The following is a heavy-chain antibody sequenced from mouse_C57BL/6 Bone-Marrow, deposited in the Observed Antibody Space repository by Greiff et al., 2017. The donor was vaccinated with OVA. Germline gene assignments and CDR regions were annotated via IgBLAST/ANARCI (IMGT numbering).Heavy chain of an antibody. D-gene: IGHD1-1*01. Sequence: QVQLQQSGAELMKPGASVKLSCKATGYTFTGYWIEWVKQRPGHGLEWIGEILPGSGSTNYNEKFKGKATFTADTSSNTAYMQLSSLTTEDSAIYYCARGSVYYGSSYVWYFDVWGTGTTVTVSS. V-gene: IGHV1-9*01. CDR2: ILPGSGST. CDR3: ARGSVYYGSSYVWYFDV. J-gene: IGHJ1*03. CDR1: GYTFTGYW.